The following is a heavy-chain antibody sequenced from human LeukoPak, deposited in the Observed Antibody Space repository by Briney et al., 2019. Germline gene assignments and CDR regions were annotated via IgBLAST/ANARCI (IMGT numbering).Heavy chain of an antibody. J-gene: IGHJ4*02. CDR3: ARAGSWGCSSTSCYSVY. CDR2: ISSSSSYI. Sequence: PGGSLRLSCAASGFTFSSYSMNWVRQAPGKGLEWVSSISSSSSYIYYADSVKGRFTISRDNAKNSLYLQMNSLRAEDTAVYYCARAGSWGCSSTSCYSVYWGQGTLVTVSS. CDR1: GFTFSSYS. D-gene: IGHD2-2*01. V-gene: IGHV3-21*01.